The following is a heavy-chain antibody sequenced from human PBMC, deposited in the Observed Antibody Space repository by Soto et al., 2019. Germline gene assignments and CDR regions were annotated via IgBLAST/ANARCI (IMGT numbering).Heavy chain of an antibody. D-gene: IGHD6-19*01. Sequence: SETLSLTCAVSGGSISSGGYSWSWIRQPPGKGLEWIGYIYHSGSTYYNPSLKSRVTISVDRSKNQFSLKLSSVTAADTAVYYCAREIAVAGTGYFDYWGQGTLVTVS. V-gene: IGHV4-30-2*01. J-gene: IGHJ4*02. CDR3: AREIAVAGTGYFDY. CDR1: GGSISSGGYS. CDR2: IYHSGST.